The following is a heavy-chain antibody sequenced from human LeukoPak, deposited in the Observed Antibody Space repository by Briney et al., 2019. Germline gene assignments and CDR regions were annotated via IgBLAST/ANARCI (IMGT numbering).Heavy chain of an antibody. V-gene: IGHV3-53*04. J-gene: IGHJ4*02. D-gene: IGHD4-23*01. CDR3: ARGGPTVVTPGRANYYDS. CDR1: GFTVSDIY. CDR2: IYSGGST. Sequence: PGGSLTLSCTASGFTVSDIYMYWLRQARGKGVEGVSVIYSGGSTYYADSAKDRFTISRHSSRNTLYLQINSLREDDSAMYYCARGGPTVVTPGRANYYDSWGQGPVVIVSS.